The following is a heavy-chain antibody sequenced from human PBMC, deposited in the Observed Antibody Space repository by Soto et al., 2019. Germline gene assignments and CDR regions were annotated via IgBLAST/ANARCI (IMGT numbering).Heavy chain of an antibody. CDR2: ISSSGSII. D-gene: IGHD1-1*01. V-gene: IGHV3-11*04. CDR1: GFTFSDYH. CDR3: ARSGDNYHRLDY. Sequence: PWGALGLSCGGSGFTFSDYHISWVRQAPGKGLAWISYISSSGSIIYDADSVKGRFTISRDNAKNSLYLQMNSMRAEDTAVYYCARSGDNYHRLDYWGQGTPVTVSS. J-gene: IGHJ4*02.